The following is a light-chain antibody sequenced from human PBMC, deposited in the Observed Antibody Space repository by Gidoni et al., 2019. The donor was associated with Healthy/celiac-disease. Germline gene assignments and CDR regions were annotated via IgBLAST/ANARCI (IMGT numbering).Light chain of an antibody. V-gene: IGKV3-11*01. J-gene: IGKJ4*01. CDR3: QQSLT. CDR1: QSVSSY. CDR2: DAS. Sequence: DIVLTQSPATLSLSPGERATPSCRASQSVSSYLAWYQQKPGQAPRLLIYDASNRATGIPARFSGSGSGTDFTLTIRSLGPEEFAVYCYQQSLTFGEGTKVEIK.